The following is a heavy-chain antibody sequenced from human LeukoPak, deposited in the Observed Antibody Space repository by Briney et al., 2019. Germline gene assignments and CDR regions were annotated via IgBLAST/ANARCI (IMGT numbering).Heavy chain of an antibody. CDR3: ARDSWWELLLRALDI. CDR2: ISSSDSTI. V-gene: IGHV3-48*03. CDR1: GFTFSSYE. D-gene: IGHD2-15*01. Sequence: PGGSLRLSCAASGFTFSSYEMHWVRQAPGKGLEWVSYISSSDSTIYYADSVKGRFTISRDNAKNSLYLQMNSLRAEDTAVYYCARDSWWELLLRALDIWGQGTMVTVSS. J-gene: IGHJ3*02.